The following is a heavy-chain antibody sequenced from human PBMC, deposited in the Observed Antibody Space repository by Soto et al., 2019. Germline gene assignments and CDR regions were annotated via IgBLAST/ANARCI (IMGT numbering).Heavy chain of an antibody. CDR1: GYTFTGYY. V-gene: IGHV1-2*04. D-gene: IGHD2-2*01. Sequence: ASVKVSCKASGYTFTGYYMHWVRQAPGQGLEWMGWINPNSGGTNYAQKFQGWVTMTRDTSISTAYMELSRLRSDDTAVYYCARGGSASWTATDDAFDIWGQGTMVTVSS. CDR3: ARGGSASWTATDDAFDI. CDR2: INPNSGGT. J-gene: IGHJ3*02.